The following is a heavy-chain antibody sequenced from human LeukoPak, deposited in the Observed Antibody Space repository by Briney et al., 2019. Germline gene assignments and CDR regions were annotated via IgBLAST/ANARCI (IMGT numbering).Heavy chain of an antibody. Sequence: GGSLRLSCAASGFTFSSYAMSWVRQAPGKGLGWVSAISGSGGSTYYADSVKGRFTISRDNSKNTLYLQMNSLRAEDMAVYYCAKYQGIVVVPAASAPGNWGQGTLVTVSS. D-gene: IGHD2-2*01. CDR1: GFTFSSYA. CDR3: AKYQGIVVVPAASAPGN. V-gene: IGHV3-23*01. CDR2: ISGSGGST. J-gene: IGHJ4*02.